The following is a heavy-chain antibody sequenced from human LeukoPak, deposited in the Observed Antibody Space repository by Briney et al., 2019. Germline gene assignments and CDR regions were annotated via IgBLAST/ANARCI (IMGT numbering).Heavy chain of an antibody. Sequence: GGSLRLSCTASGFTFSNFWMGWVRQAPGKGLEWVANIKQDETEKFYLGSVKGRFTISRDNAKNSLYVQMNSLRADDSAVYYCARSSNGVYIQWGQGTLVTVSS. D-gene: IGHD2-8*01. V-gene: IGHV3-7*01. CDR2: IKQDETEK. J-gene: IGHJ4*02. CDR1: GFTFSNFW. CDR3: ARSSNGVYIQ.